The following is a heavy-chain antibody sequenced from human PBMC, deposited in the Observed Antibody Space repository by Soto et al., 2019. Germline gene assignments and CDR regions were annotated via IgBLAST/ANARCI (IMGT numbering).Heavy chain of an antibody. CDR1: GGSISSGDYY. CDR3: ARGGGWIDAFDI. J-gene: IGHJ3*02. Sequence: SETLSLTCTVSGGSISSGDYYWNWIRQPPGKGLEWIGHIYYSGSTYYNSSLKSRVTISVDTSKNQFSLKLSSVTAADTAVYYCARGGGWIDAFDIWGQGTMVTVSS. V-gene: IGHV4-30-4*01. D-gene: IGHD5-12*01. CDR2: IYYSGST.